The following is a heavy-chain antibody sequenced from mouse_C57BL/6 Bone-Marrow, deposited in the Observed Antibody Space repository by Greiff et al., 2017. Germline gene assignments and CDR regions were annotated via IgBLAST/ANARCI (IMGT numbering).Heavy chain of an antibody. J-gene: IGHJ3*01. D-gene: IGHD1-1*01. CDR2: ISNGGGST. CDR3: ARPPYYYGSSGAY. Sequence: EVKLVESGGGLVQPGGSLKLSCAASGFTFSDYYMYWVRQTPEKRLEWVAYISNGGGSTYYPDTVKGRFTISRDNAKNTLYLQMSRLKSEDTAMYYCARPPYYYGSSGAYWGQGTLVTVSA. V-gene: IGHV5-12*01. CDR1: GFTFSDYY.